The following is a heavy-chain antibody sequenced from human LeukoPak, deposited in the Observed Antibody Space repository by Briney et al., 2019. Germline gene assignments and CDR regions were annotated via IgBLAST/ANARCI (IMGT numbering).Heavy chain of an antibody. Sequence: ASVKVSCKASGYTSTDYYMHWVRQAPGQGFEWMGWINPNDGDTNYAQKFQGRVTMTRDTSISTAHMEVSRLRSDDTAVYYCARANFLYCSSTTCLFDYWGQGTLVTASS. CDR1: GYTSTDYY. V-gene: IGHV1-2*02. CDR3: ARANFLYCSSTTCLFDY. J-gene: IGHJ4*02. CDR2: INPNDGDT. D-gene: IGHD2-2*01.